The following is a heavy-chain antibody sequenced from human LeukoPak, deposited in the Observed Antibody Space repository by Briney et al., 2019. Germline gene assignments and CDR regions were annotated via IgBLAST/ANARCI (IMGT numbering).Heavy chain of an antibody. CDR3: ARDSHYYDSSGYYSGIANAFDI. J-gene: IGHJ3*02. V-gene: IGHV1-2*02. D-gene: IGHD3-22*01. CDR1: GYTFTGYY. Sequence: ASVKVSCKASGYTFTGYYMHWVRQAPGQGLEWMGWINPNSGGTNYAQKFQGRVTMTRDTSISTAYMELSGLRSDDTAVYYCARDSHYYDSSGYYSGIANAFDIWGQGTMVTVSS. CDR2: INPNSGGT.